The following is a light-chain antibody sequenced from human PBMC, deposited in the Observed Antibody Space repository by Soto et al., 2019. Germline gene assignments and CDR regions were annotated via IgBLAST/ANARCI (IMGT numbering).Light chain of an antibody. V-gene: IGLV4-69*01. J-gene: IGLJ3*02. CDR3: QTWSTDIRV. Sequence: QPVLTQPPSASASRGASVKLTCTLSGGHNSYAIAWHQQQPEKGPRYLMKLNSDGSHSKGDGIPDRFSGSSSGAERYLTISSLQSEDEADYYCQTWSTDIRVFGGGTKVTVL. CDR2: LNSDGSH. CDR1: GGHNSYA.